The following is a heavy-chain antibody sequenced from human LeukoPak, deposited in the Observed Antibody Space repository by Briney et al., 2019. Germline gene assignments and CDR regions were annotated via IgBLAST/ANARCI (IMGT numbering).Heavy chain of an antibody. CDR3: AREGHQWLGEYFDY. V-gene: IGHV3-11*04. D-gene: IGHD6-19*01. Sequence: GGSLRLSCAASGFTFSDYYMSWIRQAPGKGLEWVSYISSSGTTMYYADSVKGRFTISRDNAKNSLYLQMNSLRAEDTAVYYCAREGHQWLGEYFDYWGQGTLVTVSS. CDR1: GFTFSDYY. J-gene: IGHJ4*02. CDR2: ISSSGTTM.